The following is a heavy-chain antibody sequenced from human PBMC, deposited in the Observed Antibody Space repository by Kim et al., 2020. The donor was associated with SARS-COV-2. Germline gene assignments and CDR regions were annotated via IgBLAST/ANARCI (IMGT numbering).Heavy chain of an antibody. Sequence: GGSLRLSCAASGFTFSSYGMHWVRQAPGKGLEWVAVISYDGSNKYYADSVKGRFTISRDNSKNTLYLQMNSLRAEDTAVYYCAKIGSYDSSVYYYVSYDYWGQGTLVTVSS. D-gene: IGHD3-22*01. CDR3: AKIGSYDSSVYYYVSYDY. J-gene: IGHJ4*02. CDR2: ISYDGSNK. V-gene: IGHV3-30*18. CDR1: GFTFSSYG.